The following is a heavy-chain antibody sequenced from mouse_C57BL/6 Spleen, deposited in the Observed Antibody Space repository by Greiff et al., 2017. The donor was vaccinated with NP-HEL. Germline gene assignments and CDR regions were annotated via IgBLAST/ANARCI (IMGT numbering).Heavy chain of an antibody. D-gene: IGHD4-1*01. CDR3: ARTEELGSWFAY. CDR2: ISYDGSN. Sequence: DVQLQESGPGLVKPSQSLSLTCSVTGYSITSGYYWNWIRQFPGNKLEWMGYISYDGSNNYNPSLKNRISITRDTSKNQFFLKLNSVTTEDTATYYCARTEELGSWFAYWGQGTLVTVSA. V-gene: IGHV3-6*01. J-gene: IGHJ3*01. CDR1: GYSITSGYY.